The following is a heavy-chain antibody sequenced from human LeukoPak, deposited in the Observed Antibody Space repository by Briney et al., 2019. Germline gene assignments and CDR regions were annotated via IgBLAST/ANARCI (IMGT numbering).Heavy chain of an antibody. D-gene: IGHD6-19*01. J-gene: IGHJ4*02. Sequence: TGGSLRLSCAASGFSFSSYAMNWVRQAPGKGLEWVSVISGSGGNTYYADSVKGRFTISRDNSKNTLFVQMNSLRAEDTAVYYCAKGLYSSGEYLDYWGQGTLVTVSS. CDR3: AKGLYSSGEYLDY. CDR1: GFSFSSYA. CDR2: ISGSGGNT. V-gene: IGHV3-23*01.